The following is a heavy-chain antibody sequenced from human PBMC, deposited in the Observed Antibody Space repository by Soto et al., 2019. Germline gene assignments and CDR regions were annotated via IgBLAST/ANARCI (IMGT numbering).Heavy chain of an antibody. D-gene: IGHD7-27*01. CDR1: GGSISSYY. J-gene: IGHJ4*02. Sequence: QVQLQESGPGLVKPSETLSLTCTVSGGSISSYYWSWLRQSPGKRLEWIGYIHYSGITKYNPPLNSLVTISLDTSKNQFSLKLSSETAADSAVYYCARHPGASFDYWGQGTLVTVSS. CDR2: IHYSGIT. CDR3: ARHPGASFDY. V-gene: IGHV4-59*01.